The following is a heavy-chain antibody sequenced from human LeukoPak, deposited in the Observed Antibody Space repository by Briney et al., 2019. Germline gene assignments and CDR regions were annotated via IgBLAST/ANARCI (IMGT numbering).Heavy chain of an antibody. Sequence: SETLSLTCAVYGGSFSGYYWSWIRQPPGKGLEWIGEINHSGSTNYNPSLKSRVTISVDTSKNQFPLKLSSVTAADTAVYYCARGPGYYGSGSYSSWGQGTLVTVSS. V-gene: IGHV4-34*01. CDR1: GGSFSGYY. J-gene: IGHJ4*02. CDR2: INHSGST. CDR3: ARGPGYYGSGSYSS. D-gene: IGHD3-10*01.